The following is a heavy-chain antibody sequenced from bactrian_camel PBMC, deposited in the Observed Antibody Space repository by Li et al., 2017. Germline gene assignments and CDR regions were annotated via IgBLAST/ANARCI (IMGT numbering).Heavy chain of an antibody. Sequence: QVQLVESGGGSVQAGQSLRLSCAASGAGVSAYVMGCMGWFRANPGQVREGVAAIAGDGSTSYADFVKGRFTVSRDNAKNTLYLQMNSLKPEDTALYYCATHGYTWGYYFWGQGTQVTVS. D-gene: IGHD3*01. CDR1: GAGVSAYV. CDR3: ATHGYTWGYYF. CDR2: IAGDGST. J-gene: IGHJ4*01. V-gene: IGHV3S53*01.